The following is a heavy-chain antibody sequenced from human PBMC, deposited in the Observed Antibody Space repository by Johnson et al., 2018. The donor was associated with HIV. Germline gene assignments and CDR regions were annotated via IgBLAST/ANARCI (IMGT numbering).Heavy chain of an antibody. V-gene: IGHV3-30-3*01. J-gene: IGHJ3*02. CDR1: GFTFSSYA. CDR2: ISFDGSNK. D-gene: IGHD7-27*01. CDR3: AKDIGLSGDPVGDAFDI. Sequence: QVQLVESGGGVVQPGRSLRLSCAASGFTFSSYAVHWVRQAPGKGLEWVALISFDGSNKYYADSVNGRFTISRDNSKNTLYLQMNSLRAEDTAVYYCAKDIGLSGDPVGDAFDIWGQGTMVTVSS.